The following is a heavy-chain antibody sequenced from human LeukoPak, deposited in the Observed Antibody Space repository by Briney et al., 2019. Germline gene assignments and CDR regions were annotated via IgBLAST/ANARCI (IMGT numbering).Heavy chain of an antibody. V-gene: IGHV4-38-2*01. CDR2: IYHSGST. CDR3: ARRCSGGSCYSTYFDY. Sequence: SETLSLTCAVSGYSISSGYYWGWIRQPPGKGLEWIGSIYHSGSTYYNPSLKSRVTISVDTSKNQFSLKLCSVTAADTAVYYCARRCSGGSCYSTYFDYWGQGTLVTVSS. D-gene: IGHD2-15*01. CDR1: GYSISSGYY. J-gene: IGHJ4*02.